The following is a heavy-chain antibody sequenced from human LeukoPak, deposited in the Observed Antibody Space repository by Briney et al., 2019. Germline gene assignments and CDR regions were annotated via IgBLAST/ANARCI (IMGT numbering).Heavy chain of an antibody. CDR2: ISSSSSTI. D-gene: IGHD6-13*01. Sequence: GGSLRLSCAASGITFSIYSMNWVRQAPGKGLEWVSYISSSSSTIYYADSVKGRFTISRDNSKNTLNLQMNSLRAEDTAVYYCAKSYDGSSWYYFDYWGQGTLVTVSS. V-gene: IGHV3-48*01. CDR1: GITFSIYS. CDR3: AKSYDGSSWYYFDY. J-gene: IGHJ4*02.